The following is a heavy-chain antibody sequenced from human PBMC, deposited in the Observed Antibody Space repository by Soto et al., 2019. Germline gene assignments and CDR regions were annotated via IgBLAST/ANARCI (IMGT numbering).Heavy chain of an antibody. D-gene: IGHD6-13*01. CDR3: VRHSGKIESSVGPRSFDY. J-gene: IGHJ4*02. CDR2: MIPIFGTA. CDR1: GGTFSSYA. Sequence: SVKVSCKASGGTFSSYAISWLRQAPGQGLEWMGGMIPIFGTANYAQKFQGQFTISADKSIGTAYLQWSSLKASDTAMYYCVRHSGKIESSVGPRSFDYWGQGTLVTVLL. V-gene: IGHV1-69*06.